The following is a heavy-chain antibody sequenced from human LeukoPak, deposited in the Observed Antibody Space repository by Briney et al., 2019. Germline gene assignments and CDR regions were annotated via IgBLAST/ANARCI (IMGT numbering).Heavy chain of an antibody. V-gene: IGHV4-38-2*02. D-gene: IGHD3-22*01. CDR2: IYHSGST. CDR1: GGSISSGYY. J-gene: IGHJ1*01. CDR3: ARDYYDSSGYAGSGYFQH. Sequence: SETLSLTCTVSGGSISSGYYWGWIRQPPGKGLEWIGSIYHSGSTYYNPSLKSRVTISVDTSKNQFSLKLSSVTAADTAVYYCARDYYDSSGYAGSGYFQHWGQGTLVTVSS.